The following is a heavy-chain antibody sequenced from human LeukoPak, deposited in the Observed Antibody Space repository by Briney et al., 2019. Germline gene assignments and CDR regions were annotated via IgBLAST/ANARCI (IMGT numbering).Heavy chain of an antibody. Sequence: ASVKVSCKASGYTFISHTMHWVRQAPGQRLEWMGWINAGNGNTKYSQKLQGRVTMTTDTSTSTAYMELRSLRSDDTAVYYCARSSYLYSYSTNWGQGTLVTVSS. J-gene: IGHJ4*02. V-gene: IGHV1-3*01. CDR3: ARSSYLYSYSTN. D-gene: IGHD5-18*01. CDR1: GYTFISHT. CDR2: INAGNGNT.